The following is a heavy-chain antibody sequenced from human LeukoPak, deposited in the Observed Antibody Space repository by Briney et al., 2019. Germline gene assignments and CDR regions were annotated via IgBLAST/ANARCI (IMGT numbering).Heavy chain of an antibody. V-gene: IGHV3-23*01. CDR1: GFTFSIYG. CDR3: AKDMRMASFEH. Sequence: GGSLRLSCAASGFTFSIYGTNWVRQSPGKGLEWVSGIGGSGDRTYYADSVKGRFSISRDNSKNTLYLQINSLRVEDTAVYYCAKDMRMASFEHWGRGTQVTVSS. D-gene: IGHD5-24*01. CDR2: IGGSGDRT. J-gene: IGHJ4*02.